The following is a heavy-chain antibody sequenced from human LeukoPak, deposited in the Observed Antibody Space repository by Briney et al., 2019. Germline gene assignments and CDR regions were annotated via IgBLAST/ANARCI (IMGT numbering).Heavy chain of an antibody. CDR2: ISGSGGST. Sequence: AGSLRLSCAASGFTFSSYAMSWVRQAPGKGLEWVSAISGSGGSTYYADSVKGRFTISRDNSKNTLYLQMNSLRAEDTAVYYCAKDQYYDSSGSLYFNYWGQGTLVTVSS. CDR3: AKDQYYDSSGSLYFNY. D-gene: IGHD3-22*01. J-gene: IGHJ4*02. CDR1: GFTFSSYA. V-gene: IGHV3-23*01.